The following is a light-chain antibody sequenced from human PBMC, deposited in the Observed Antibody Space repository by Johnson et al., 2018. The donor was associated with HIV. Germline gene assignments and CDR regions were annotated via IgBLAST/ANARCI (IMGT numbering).Light chain of an antibody. CDR2: DDN. CDR1: SSNIGNNY. V-gene: IGLV1-51*01. Sequence: QPVLTQPPSVSAAPGQKVTISCSGSSSNIGNNYVSWYQQLPGTAPKLLIYDDNKRPSGIPDRFSGSKSGTSATLGITGLQTGDEADYYCGTWDPSLSAGEVFGTVTKVTVL. J-gene: IGLJ1*01. CDR3: GTWDPSLSAGEV.